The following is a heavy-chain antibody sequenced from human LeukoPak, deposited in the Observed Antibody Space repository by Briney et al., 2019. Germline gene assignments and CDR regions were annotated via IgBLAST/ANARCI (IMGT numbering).Heavy chain of an antibody. CDR1: GFTVSSNY. CDR3: AKFPELPREGFDY. CDR2: ISGSGGST. Sequence: GGSLRLSCAASGFTVSSNYMSWVRQAPGKGLEWVSAISGSGGSTYYADSVKGRFTISRDNSKNTLYLQMNSLRAEDTAVYYCAKFPELPREGFDYWGQGTLVTVSS. D-gene: IGHD1-7*01. J-gene: IGHJ4*02. V-gene: IGHV3-23*01.